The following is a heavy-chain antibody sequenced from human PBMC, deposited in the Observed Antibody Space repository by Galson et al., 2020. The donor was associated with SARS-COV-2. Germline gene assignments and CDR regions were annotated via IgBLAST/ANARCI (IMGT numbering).Heavy chain of an antibody. CDR3: AKLRHNRNPFGGFDM. D-gene: IGHD1-20*01. CDR1: GFTFSDYG. J-gene: IGHJ3*02. V-gene: IGHV3-30*18. CDR2: FSHDGSSN. Sequence: GESLKISCIASGFTFSDYGMHWVRQAPGKGLEWVAVFSHDGSSNYYGDSVKGRFIASRDNSKNTLYLQMNSLRIDDTAVYYCAKLRHNRNPFGGFDMWGQGTLVTVSP.